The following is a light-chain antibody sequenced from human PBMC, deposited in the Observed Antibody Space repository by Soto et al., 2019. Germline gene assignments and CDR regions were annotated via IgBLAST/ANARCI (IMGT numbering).Light chain of an antibody. CDR2: AAS. CDR3: KQSYSTPSARQYP. Sequence: DIQMTQSPSSLSASVGDRVTITCRASQSISSYLNWYQQKPGKAPKLLIYAASSLQSGVPSRFSGIGSGTDFTLTISSLQPEDFATYYCKQSYSTPSARQYPFGQGTKLEIK. V-gene: IGKV1-39*01. J-gene: IGKJ2*01. CDR1: QSISSY.